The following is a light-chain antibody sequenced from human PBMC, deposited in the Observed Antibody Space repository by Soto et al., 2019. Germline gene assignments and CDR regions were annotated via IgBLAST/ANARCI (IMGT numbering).Light chain of an antibody. CDR3: QQYNDSPQT. J-gene: IGKJ1*01. CDR1: QSVSSD. Sequence: EIMMTQSPATLSVSPGERATLPCRASQSVSSDLAWYQQKLGQPPRILIYGASTRDTGIPARFTGSGSGTEFTPTISRLQSEDFAVYYCQQYNDSPQTFGQGTKVDIK. CDR2: GAS. V-gene: IGKV3-15*01.